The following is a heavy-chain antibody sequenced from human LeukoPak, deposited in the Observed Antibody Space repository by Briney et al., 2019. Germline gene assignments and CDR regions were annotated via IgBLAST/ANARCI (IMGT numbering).Heavy chain of an antibody. J-gene: IGHJ6*03. D-gene: IGHD3-10*01. CDR1: GFILNSYA. CDR2: ISYDGTNK. V-gene: IGHV3-30*04. CDR3: ARDRGVTYYYYHMDV. Sequence: GGSLRLSCAASGFILNSYAMHWVRQAPGKGLEWVAAISYDGTNKYYADSVKGRFTIFRDNAKNTLDLQLNSLRAEDTAVYYCARDRGVTYYYYHMDVWGKGTTVTVSS.